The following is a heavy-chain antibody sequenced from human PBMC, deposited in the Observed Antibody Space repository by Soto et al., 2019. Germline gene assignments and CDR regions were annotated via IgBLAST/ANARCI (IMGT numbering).Heavy chain of an antibody. CDR2: FYSSGNP. CDR1: GFTVSNNY. Sequence: EVQLVESGGGLIQPGGSLRLSCAASGFTVSNNYMIWVRQAPGKGLEWVSLFYSSGNPHYADSVRGRFTISRDKSNNTLYLQMHSLRAEDTAVYYCATSPRLAVWGQGTTVTVSS. J-gene: IGHJ6*02. V-gene: IGHV3-53*01. CDR3: ATSPRLAV.